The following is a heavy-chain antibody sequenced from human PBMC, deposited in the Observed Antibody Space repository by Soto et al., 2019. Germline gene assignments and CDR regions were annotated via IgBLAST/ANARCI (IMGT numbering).Heavy chain of an antibody. J-gene: IGHJ6*03. Sequence: QTLSLTCAISGDSVSSNSAAWNWIRLSPSRGLEWLARTYYRSRWYNDYAVSVRSRITVNPDTSKNQFSLQLTSVTPEDTAVYYCAGTTSHQWYYMDVWGKGTTVTAP. CDR2: TYYRSRWYN. CDR1: GDSVSSNSAA. V-gene: IGHV6-1*01. D-gene: IGHD1-7*01. CDR3: AGTTSHQWYYMDV.